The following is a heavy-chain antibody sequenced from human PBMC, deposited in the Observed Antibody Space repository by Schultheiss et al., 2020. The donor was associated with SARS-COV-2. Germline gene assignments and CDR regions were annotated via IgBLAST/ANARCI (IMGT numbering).Heavy chain of an antibody. V-gene: IGHV4-61*08. CDR3: ARDGSRWFDP. CDR2: IYYSGST. CDR1: GGSISSGGYY. Sequence: SETLSLTCTVSGGSISSGGYYWSWIRQHPGKGLEWIGYIYYSGSTNYNPSLKSRVTISVDTSKNQFSLKLSSVTAADTAVYYCARDGSRWFDPWGQGTLVTVSS. J-gene: IGHJ5*02.